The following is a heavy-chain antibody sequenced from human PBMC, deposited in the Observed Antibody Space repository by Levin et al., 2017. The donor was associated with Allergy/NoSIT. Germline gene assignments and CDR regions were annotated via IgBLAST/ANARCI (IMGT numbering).Heavy chain of an antibody. Sequence: PGGSLRLSCAASGFTFSSYSMNWVRQAPGKGLEWVSYISSSGSPIYYADSVKGRFTISRDNAKSALYLQMNSLRPEDTAMYYCAGASCSATSCESYWGQGTLVTVSS. J-gene: IGHJ4*02. V-gene: IGHV3-48*01. CDR2: ISSSGSPI. CDR1: GFTFSSYS. D-gene: IGHD2-15*01. CDR3: AGASCSATSCESY.